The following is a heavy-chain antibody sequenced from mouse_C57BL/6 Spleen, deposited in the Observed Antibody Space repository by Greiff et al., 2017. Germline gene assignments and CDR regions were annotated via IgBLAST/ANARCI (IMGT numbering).Heavy chain of an antibody. CDR3: ARELISTRARDY. J-gene: IGHJ4*01. CDR1: GFTFSSYA. Sequence: EVQLMESGGGLVQPGGSLKLSCAASGFTFSSYAMSWVRQTPEKRLEWVATISDGGSYTYYPDNVKGRFTISRDNAKNNLYLQMSHLKSEDTAMYDGARELISTRARDYWGQGTSVTVSS. CDR2: ISDGGSYT. V-gene: IGHV5-4*01.